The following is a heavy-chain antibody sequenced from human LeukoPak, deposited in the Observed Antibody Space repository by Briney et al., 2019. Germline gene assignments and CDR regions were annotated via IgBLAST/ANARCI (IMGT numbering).Heavy chain of an antibody. CDR2: ISASGDYT. CDR1: GFTFSSYA. Sequence: GGSLRLSCVASGFTFSSYAMSWVRQAPGKGLEWVSVISASGDYTPYADSVRGRFAISRDNSKNTLYLQLNSLRADDTAVYYCAKARPYSGGLCRFFDLWGRGTLVTVSS. CDR3: AKARPYSGGLCRFFDL. D-gene: IGHD1-26*01. V-gene: IGHV3-23*01. J-gene: IGHJ2*01.